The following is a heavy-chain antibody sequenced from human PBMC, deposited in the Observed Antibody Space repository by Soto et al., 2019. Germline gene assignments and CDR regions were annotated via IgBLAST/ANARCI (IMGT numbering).Heavy chain of an antibody. J-gene: IGHJ5*02. D-gene: IGHD1-26*01. CDR3: ARSVGELLGLDP. V-gene: IGHV4-28*01. Sequence: SETLSLTCAVSGYSIYSSYWRGWIRQPPGKGLEWIGYIYYTGSTYYNPSLRSRVTMSVDTSKNQFSLKLSSVTAVDTAVYYCARSVGELLGLDPWGQGTLVTVSS. CDR2: IYYTGST. CDR1: GYSIYSSYW.